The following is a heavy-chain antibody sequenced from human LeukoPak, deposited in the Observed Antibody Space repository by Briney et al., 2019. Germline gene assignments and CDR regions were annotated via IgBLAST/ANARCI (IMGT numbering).Heavy chain of an antibody. D-gene: IGHD3-3*01. CDR1: GFTFSTYA. CDR3: AKASSDFWSGYQLANWFDP. J-gene: IGHJ5*02. V-gene: IGHV3-23*01. CDR2: ISGSGDNT. Sequence: GGSLRLSCAASGFTFSTYALSWVRQAPGKGLEWVSAISGSGDNTYYAASVKGRFTISRDNSKNTLYLQMNSLRAEDTAVYYCAKASSDFWSGYQLANWFDPWGQGTLVTVSS.